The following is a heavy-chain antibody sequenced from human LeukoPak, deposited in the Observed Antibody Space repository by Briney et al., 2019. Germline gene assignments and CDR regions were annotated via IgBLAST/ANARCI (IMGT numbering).Heavy chain of an antibody. V-gene: IGHV3-23*01. J-gene: IGHJ5*02. CDR3: AKAGHPHVHCSSSSCYMGS. CDR2: ISGSGEYT. CDR1: GFTFSNDA. Sequence: GGSLRLSCAGSGFTFSNDALSWVRQAPGKGLEWVSSISGSGEYTFYADSVRGRFSISRDNSRNTMYLQMNSLRAEDRAVYYCAKAGHPHVHCSSSSCYMGSWGRGTLVTVSA. D-gene: IGHD2-2*02.